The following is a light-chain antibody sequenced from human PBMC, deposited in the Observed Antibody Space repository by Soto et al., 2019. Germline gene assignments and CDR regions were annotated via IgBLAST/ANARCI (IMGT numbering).Light chain of an antibody. J-gene: IGKJ2*01. Sequence: DIQVTQSPSSLSASVGDRVTITCRASQSISTFLNWYQQQPGKAPNLLIYAASSLQSGVPSGFSGSGSGTDFTLTISSLQPEDFATFYCQQSHSAPYTFGQGTKLEIK. CDR1: QSISTF. V-gene: IGKV1-39*01. CDR2: AAS. CDR3: QQSHSAPYT.